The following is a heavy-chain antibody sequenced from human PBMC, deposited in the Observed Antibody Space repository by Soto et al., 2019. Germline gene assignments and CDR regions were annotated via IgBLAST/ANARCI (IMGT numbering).Heavy chain of an antibody. CDR2: MNPNSGNT. V-gene: IGHV1-8*01. CDR1: GYTFTSYD. CDR3: ARGESYPRSSLFGYYYYYMDV. D-gene: IGHD6-6*01. Sequence: GASVKVSCKASGYTFTSYDINWVRQATGQGLEWMGWMNPNSGNTGYAQKFQGRVTMTRNTSISTAYMELSSLRSEDTAVYYCARGESYPRSSLFGYYYYYMDVWGKGTTVTVSS. J-gene: IGHJ6*03.